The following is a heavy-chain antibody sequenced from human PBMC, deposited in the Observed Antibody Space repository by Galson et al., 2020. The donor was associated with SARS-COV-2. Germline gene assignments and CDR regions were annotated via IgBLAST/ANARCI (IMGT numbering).Heavy chain of an antibody. CDR1: GFTFSSYS. CDR2: ISSSSSYI. CDR3: ARYHHWQQLDHYYYYGMDV. Sequence: GGSLRLSCAASGFTFSSYSMNWVRQAPGKGLEWVSSISSSSSYIYYADSVKGRFTISRDNAKNSLYLQMNSLRADDTAVYYCARYHHWQQLDHYYYYGMDVWGQGTTVTVSS. D-gene: IGHD6-13*01. J-gene: IGHJ6*02. V-gene: IGHV3-21*01.